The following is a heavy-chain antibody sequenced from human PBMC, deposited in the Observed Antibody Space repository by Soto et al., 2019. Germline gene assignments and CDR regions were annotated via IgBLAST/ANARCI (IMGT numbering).Heavy chain of an antibody. J-gene: IGHJ5*02. CDR1: GGSVNGYY. D-gene: IGHD3-3*01. CDR2: INHTGGT. CDR3: ATRITAFGLLIPPLDP. Sequence: PSETLSLTCAVYGGSVNGYYWNWIRQPPGKGLEWIGGINHTGGTHYNPSLKSRVTMSVDTSKNQFSLRLSSVTAADTAIYYCATRITAFGLLIPPLDPWGQGTQVTVSS. V-gene: IGHV4-34*01.